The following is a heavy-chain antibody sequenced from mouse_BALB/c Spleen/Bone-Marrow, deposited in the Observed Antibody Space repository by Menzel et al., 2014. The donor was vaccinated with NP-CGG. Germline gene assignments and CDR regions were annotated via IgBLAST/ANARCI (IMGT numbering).Heavy chain of an antibody. CDR3: TRPYYGYVGYAY. CDR2: INPSNGGT. D-gene: IGHD1-2*01. J-gene: IGHJ3*01. CDR1: GYTFTSYY. Sequence: QVQLKDSGAELVKPGASVNLSCKASGYTFTSYYMYWVKQRPGQGLEWIGEINPSNGGTNFNEKFKSKATLTVDKSSSTAYMQLSSLTFEDSAIYYCTRPYYGYVGYAYWGQGTQVTVSA. V-gene: IGHV1S81*02.